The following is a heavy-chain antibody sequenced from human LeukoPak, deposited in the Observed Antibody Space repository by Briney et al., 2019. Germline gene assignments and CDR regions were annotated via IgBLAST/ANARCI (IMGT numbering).Heavy chain of an antibody. V-gene: IGHV5-51*01. D-gene: IGHD2-2*03. J-gene: IGHJ4*02. CDR1: GYSLSTYW. CDR3: ARPPSRGYSSSFEY. CDR2: IYPDESNI. Sequence: GESLRISCKGSGYSLSTYWIAWVRQMPGKGLEWMGIIYPDESNIRYSPSFQGQVTISADESISTAYLQWSSLKASDTAMYYCARPPSRGYSSSFEYWGQGTLVTVSS.